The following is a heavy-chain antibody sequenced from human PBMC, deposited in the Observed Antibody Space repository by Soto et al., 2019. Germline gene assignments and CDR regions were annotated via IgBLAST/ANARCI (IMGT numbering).Heavy chain of an antibody. J-gene: IGHJ4*02. V-gene: IGHV3-23*01. D-gene: IGHD5-12*01. CDR1: GFTFSAYA. CDR3: AKSVEMAAINHYFDY. CDR2: ITGDAGST. Sequence: GGSLRLSCAASGFTFSAYAMSWVRQAPGKGLEWVSAITGDAGSTYYADSVRGRFTISRDNSKNTLYLQMYSLRAEDTAVYYCAKSVEMAAINHYFDYWGLGALVTVSS.